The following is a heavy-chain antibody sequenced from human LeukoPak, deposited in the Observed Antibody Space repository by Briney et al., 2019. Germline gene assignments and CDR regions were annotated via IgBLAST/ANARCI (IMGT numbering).Heavy chain of an antibody. V-gene: IGHV4-39*07. Sequence: SETLSLTCTVSGGSISSSSYYWGWIRQPPGKGLEWIGSIYYSGSTSYNPSLKSRVTISVDTSKNQFSLKLSSVTAADTAVYYCARIDTYGSGMFDPWGQGTLVTVSS. CDR2: IYYSGST. CDR3: ARIDTYGSGMFDP. D-gene: IGHD3-10*01. CDR1: GGSISSSSYY. J-gene: IGHJ5*02.